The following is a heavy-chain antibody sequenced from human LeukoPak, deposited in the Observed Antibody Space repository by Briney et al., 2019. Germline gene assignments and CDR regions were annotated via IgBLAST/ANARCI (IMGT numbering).Heavy chain of an antibody. CDR3: ARRSSGWYDFDY. D-gene: IGHD6-19*01. CDR2: IDPSDSYT. V-gene: IGHV5-10-1*01. CDR1: GYRFTSYW. J-gene: IGHJ4*02. Sequence: PGASLKISCKGSGYRFTSYWISWVRQLPGKGLEWMGRIDPSDSYTNYSPSFQGHVTISADKSISTAYLQWSSLKASDTAMYYCARRSSGWYDFDYWGQGTLVTVPS.